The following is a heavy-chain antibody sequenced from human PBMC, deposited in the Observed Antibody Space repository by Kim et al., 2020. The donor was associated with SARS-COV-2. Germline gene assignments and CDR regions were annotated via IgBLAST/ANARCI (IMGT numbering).Heavy chain of an antibody. D-gene: IGHD4-4*01. V-gene: IGHV4-39*01. CDR2: TT. CDR3: ARPSSNYHY. Sequence: TTNHTPSLKSRVTISVDTSKNQFSLKLSSVTAADTAVYYCARPSSNYHYWGQGTLVTVSS. J-gene: IGHJ4*02.